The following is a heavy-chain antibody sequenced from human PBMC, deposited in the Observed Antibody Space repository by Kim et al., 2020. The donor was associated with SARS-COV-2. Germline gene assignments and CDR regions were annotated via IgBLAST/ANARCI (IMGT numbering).Heavy chain of an antibody. Sequence: SVKGRFTISRDNAKNSLYLQMNSLRAEDTAVYYCARVLLWFGETIAGFDYWGQGTLVTISS. CDR3: ARVLLWFGETIAGFDY. J-gene: IGHJ4*02. D-gene: IGHD3-10*01. V-gene: IGHV3-11*01.